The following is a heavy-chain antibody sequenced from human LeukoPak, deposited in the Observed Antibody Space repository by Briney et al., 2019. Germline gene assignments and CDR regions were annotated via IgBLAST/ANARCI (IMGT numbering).Heavy chain of an antibody. D-gene: IGHD2-15*01. J-gene: IGHJ4*02. Sequence: GGSLRLSCAASGFTFSSYGMHWVRQAPGKGLEWVAFIRYDGNNKFYADSVKGRFTVSRDSSKNTLYLQVNSLRAEDTAVYYCARDQTPFYWGQGSLVTVSS. V-gene: IGHV3-30*02. CDR1: GFTFSSYG. CDR3: ARDQTPFY. CDR2: IRYDGNNK.